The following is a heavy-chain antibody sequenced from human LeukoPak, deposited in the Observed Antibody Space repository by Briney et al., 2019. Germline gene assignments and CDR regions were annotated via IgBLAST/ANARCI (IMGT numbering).Heavy chain of an antibody. D-gene: IGHD5-12*01. CDR2: ISSSSSYI. Sequence: PGGSLRLSCAASGFTFSSYSMNWVRQAPGKGLEWVSSISSSSSYIYYADSVKGRFTISRDNAKNSLYLQMNSLRAEDTAVYYCARDLGYSGYDDHYWGQGTLVTVSS. CDR1: GFTFSSYS. V-gene: IGHV3-21*01. CDR3: ARDLGYSGYDDHY. J-gene: IGHJ4*02.